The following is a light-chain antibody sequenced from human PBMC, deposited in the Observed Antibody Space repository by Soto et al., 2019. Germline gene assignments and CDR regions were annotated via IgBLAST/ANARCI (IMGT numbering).Light chain of an antibody. V-gene: IGKV1-39*01. CDR2: ATS. J-gene: IGKJ1*01. CDR3: QQSYSLPRT. CDR1: QTIRSH. Sequence: DIQMTQFPSSLSASVGDRVTITCRASQTIRSHLNWYQQKPGEAPKIVIYATSTLQSGVPSRFNGSVSGTDFTLTISSLQTEDFATYFCQQSYSLPRTFGQGTKV.